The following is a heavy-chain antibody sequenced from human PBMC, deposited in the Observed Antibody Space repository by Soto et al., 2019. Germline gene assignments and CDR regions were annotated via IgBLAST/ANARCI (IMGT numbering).Heavy chain of an antibody. J-gene: IGHJ6*02. Sequence: QVQLVQSGAEVKKPGASVKVSCKASGYTFTSYGISWVRQAPGQGLEWMGWISAYNGNTNYAQKLQGRVTMTTDKSTSTAYMELRSLRSDDTAVYYCASSHEVGGNPYYYYYCGMDVWGQGTTVTVSS. V-gene: IGHV1-18*01. CDR2: ISAYNGNT. D-gene: IGHD6-19*01. CDR3: ASSHEVGGNPYYYYYCGMDV. CDR1: GYTFTSYG.